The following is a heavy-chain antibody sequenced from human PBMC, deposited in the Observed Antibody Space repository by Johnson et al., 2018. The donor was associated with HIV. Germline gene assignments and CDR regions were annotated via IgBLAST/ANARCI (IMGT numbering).Heavy chain of an antibody. J-gene: IGHJ3*02. CDR3: TRGVNSEGGSI. V-gene: IGHV3-66*01. Sequence: VQLVESGGGLVKPGGSLRLSCAASGFTFSDYYMTWVRQAPRKGLEWVSLIYTSGDTFYADSVKGRFTISRDSSKNTVYLQMNSLKIDDTAVYYCTRGVNSEGGSIWGQGTMVTVSA. D-gene: IGHD3-16*01. CDR2: IYTSGDT. CDR1: GFTFSDYY.